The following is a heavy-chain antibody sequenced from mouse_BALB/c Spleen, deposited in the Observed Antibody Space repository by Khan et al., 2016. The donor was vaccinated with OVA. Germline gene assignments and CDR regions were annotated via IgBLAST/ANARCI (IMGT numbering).Heavy chain of an antibody. V-gene: IGHV2-9*02. CDR1: GFSLTNYG. D-gene: IGHD2-13*01. CDR2: IWAGGST. Sequence: VELVESGPGLVAPSQSLSITCTVSGFSLTNYGVHWLRQPPGKGLEWLGVIWAGGSTNYNSALMSRLSISKDNSKGQVFLKMNSLQTEDTAMYYCATLYGDGPYWGQGTLVTVSA. CDR3: ATLYGDGPY. J-gene: IGHJ3*01.